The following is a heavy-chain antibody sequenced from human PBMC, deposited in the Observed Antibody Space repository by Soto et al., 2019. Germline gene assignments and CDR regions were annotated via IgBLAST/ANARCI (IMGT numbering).Heavy chain of an antibody. CDR2: ISAYNGNT. CDR3: ASNLYNWGLKWFDP. CDR1: GYTITSYG. V-gene: IGHV1-18*04. J-gene: IGHJ5*02. Sequence: QVQLVQSGAEVKKPGASVKVSCKASGYTITSYGISWVRQAPGQGLEWMGWISAYNGNTNYAQKLQGRVTMTTDTFTSTAYMELRSLRSDDTAVYYCASNLYNWGLKWFDPWGQGTLVTVSS. D-gene: IGHD7-27*01.